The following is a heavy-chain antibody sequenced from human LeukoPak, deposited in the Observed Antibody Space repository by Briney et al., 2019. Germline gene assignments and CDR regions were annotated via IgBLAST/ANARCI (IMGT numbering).Heavy chain of an antibody. D-gene: IGHD4-11*01. CDR2: INHSGSA. Sequence: PSETLSLTCAVSGGSFSGYYWTWIRQPPGKGLVWIGEINHSGSANYNPSLMSRVTISLDTSKNHFSLNLSSVTAADTAVYYCARGQGTVTTHWGQGTLVTVSS. CDR3: ARGQGTVTTH. J-gene: IGHJ4*02. V-gene: IGHV4-34*01. CDR1: GGSFSGYY.